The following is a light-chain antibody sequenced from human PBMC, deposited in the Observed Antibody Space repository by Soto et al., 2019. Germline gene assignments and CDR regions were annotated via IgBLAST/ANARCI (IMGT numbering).Light chain of an antibody. CDR2: DAS. CDR3: QQYDGP. Sequence: DIQMTQSPSTVSASVGDRVTITCRASQSINTWLAWYQQKPGKAPRVLIYDASSLQSGVPSRFSGSGSGTDFTLTISGLEPDDFATYYCQQYDGPFGQGTKLEIK. J-gene: IGKJ2*01. CDR1: QSINTW. V-gene: IGKV1-5*01.